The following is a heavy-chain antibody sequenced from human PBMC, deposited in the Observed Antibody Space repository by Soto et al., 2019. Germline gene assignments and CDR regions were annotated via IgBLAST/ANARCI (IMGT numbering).Heavy chain of an antibody. D-gene: IGHD2-2*01. J-gene: IGHJ4*02. V-gene: IGHV1-46*03. CDR3: ARAAGKSAKKQSQLPDY. Sequence: GASVKVSCKASGYTFTSYYMHWVRQAPGQGLEWMGIINPSGGSTSYAQKFQGRVTMTRDTSTSTVYMELSSLRSEDTAVYYCARAAGKSAKKQSQLPDYWGQGTLVTVSS. CDR1: GYTFTSYY. CDR2: INPSGGST.